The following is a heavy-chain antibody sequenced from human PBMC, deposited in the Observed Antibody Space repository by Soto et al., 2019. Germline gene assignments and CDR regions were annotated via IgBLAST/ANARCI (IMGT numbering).Heavy chain of an antibody. CDR2: ISSSSSTI. Sequence: GGSLRLSCAASGFTFSSYSMNWVRQAPGKGLERVSYISSSSSTIYYADSVKGRFTISRDNAKNSLYLQMNSLRAEDTAVYYCARDVAELSSLYYYYYYMDVWGKGTTVTVSS. CDR1: GFTFSSYS. D-gene: IGHD3-16*02. J-gene: IGHJ6*03. CDR3: ARDVAELSSLYYYYYYMDV. V-gene: IGHV3-48*01.